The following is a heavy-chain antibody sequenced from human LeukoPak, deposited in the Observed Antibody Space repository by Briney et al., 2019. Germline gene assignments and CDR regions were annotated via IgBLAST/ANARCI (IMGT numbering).Heavy chain of an antibody. CDR3: ARVEYSGWNLEY. J-gene: IGHJ4*02. D-gene: IGHD5-12*01. CDR2: INQGGSVQ. Sequence: GGSLRLSCAASGFTFRSYWMSWVRQAPGMGLEWVANINQGGSVQYYMDSVKGRFTISRDDAKNSLYVQINSLRDEDTAVYYCARVEYSGWNLEYWGQGTLVTVSS. V-gene: IGHV3-7*01. CDR1: GFTFRSYW.